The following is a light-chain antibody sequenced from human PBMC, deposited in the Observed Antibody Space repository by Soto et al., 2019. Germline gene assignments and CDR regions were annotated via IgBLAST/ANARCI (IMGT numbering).Light chain of an antibody. J-gene: IGLJ1*01. CDR1: SSDVGGYNY. V-gene: IGLV2-14*01. CDR3: SSYTSSSPYV. CDR2: EVS. Sequence: QSALTQPASVSGSPGQSITISCTGTSSDVGGYNYVSWYQQHPGKAPKLMIYEVSNRPSGVSNRFSGSKSGNTASLTISWLQAEDEPDYYCSSYTSSSPYVFGTGTKLTVL.